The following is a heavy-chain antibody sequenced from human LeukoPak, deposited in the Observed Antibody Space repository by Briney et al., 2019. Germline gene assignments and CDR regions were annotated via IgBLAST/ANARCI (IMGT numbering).Heavy chain of an antibody. V-gene: IGHV1-18*01. CDR3: AKDSDYGRLMDS. CDR1: GYTFTSYG. Sequence: GASVKVSCKASGYTFTSYGITWVRQAPGQGLEWMGWISAYNGNTNFAQKLQGRVTMTTATSTSTAYMELRSLRSDDTAVYYCAKDSDYGRLMDSWGQGTLVTVSS. CDR2: ISAYNGNT. J-gene: IGHJ4*02. D-gene: IGHD4-17*01.